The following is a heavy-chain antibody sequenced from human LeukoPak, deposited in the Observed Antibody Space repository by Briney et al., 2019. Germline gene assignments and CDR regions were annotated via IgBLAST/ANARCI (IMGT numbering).Heavy chain of an antibody. V-gene: IGHV4-4*02. J-gene: IGHJ4*02. CDR2: IYHSGST. CDR1: GGSISSSNW. D-gene: IGHD4-17*01. Sequence: RPSETLSLTCAVSGGSISSSNWWSWVRQPPGKGLEWIGEIYHSGSTNYNPSLKSRLTISVDKSKNQFSLKLSSVTAADTDVYYCARRKATVTTPLGYWGQGTLVTVSS. CDR3: ARRKATVTTPLGY.